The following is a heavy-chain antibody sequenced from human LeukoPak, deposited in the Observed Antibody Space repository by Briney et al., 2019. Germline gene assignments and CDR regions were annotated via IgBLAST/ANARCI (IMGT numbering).Heavy chain of an antibody. Sequence: PSETLSLTCAVYGGSFSGYYWSWIRQPPGKGLEWIGYIYYSGSTNYNPSLKSRVTISVDTSKNQFSLKLSSVTAADTAVYYCARAGRGYSYGNDYWGQGTLVTVSS. CDR2: IYYSGST. V-gene: IGHV4-59*01. CDR1: GGSFSGYY. CDR3: ARAGRGYSYGNDY. J-gene: IGHJ4*02. D-gene: IGHD5-18*01.